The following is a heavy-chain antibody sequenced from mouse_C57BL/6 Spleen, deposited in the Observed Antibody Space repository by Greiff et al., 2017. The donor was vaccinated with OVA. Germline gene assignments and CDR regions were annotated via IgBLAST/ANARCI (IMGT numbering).Heavy chain of an antibody. V-gene: IGHV5-6*01. CDR1: GFTFSSYG. CDR2: ISSGGSYT. CDR3: ARHGDTTVVAPYDV. J-gene: IGHJ1*03. D-gene: IGHD1-1*01. Sequence: EVKLVESGGDLVKPGGSLKLSCAASGFTFSSYGMSWVRQTPDKRLEWVATISSGGSYTYYPDSVKGRFTISRDNAKTTLYLQMSSLTSEDTAMYYCARHGDTTVVAPYDVWGTGTTVTVSS.